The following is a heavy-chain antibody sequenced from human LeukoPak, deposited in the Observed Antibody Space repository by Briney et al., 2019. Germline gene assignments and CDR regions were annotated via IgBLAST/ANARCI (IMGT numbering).Heavy chain of an antibody. CDR1: GYTFTDYY. CDR2: VDPEDGKT. J-gene: IGHJ4*02. V-gene: IGHV1-69-2*01. CDR3: ATEGTSGSARLGLVWD. Sequence: ASVKVSCKVSGYTFTDYYMHWVQQAPGKGLEWMGLVDPEDGKTIYAEKFQGRVTITADTSIDIAYMELSSLRSEDTAMYYCATEGTSGSARLGLVWDWGQGTLVTVSS. D-gene: IGHD1-26*01.